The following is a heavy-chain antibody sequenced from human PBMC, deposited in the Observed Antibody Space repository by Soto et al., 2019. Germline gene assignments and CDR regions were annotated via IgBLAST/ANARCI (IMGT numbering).Heavy chain of an antibody. J-gene: IGHJ4*02. CDR2: ISSTGGST. Sequence: PGWSLRLSCSASGFTLTNYAIHWIRQAPGKGLEYVSAISSTGGSTYYADSVKDRFTISRDNSKNTVYLQMSSLRSEDSAVYYCVARYCSSTTCYQVDYWGQGTLVTVSS. V-gene: IGHV3-64D*06. CDR1: GFTLTNYA. D-gene: IGHD2-2*01. CDR3: VARYCSSTTCYQVDY.